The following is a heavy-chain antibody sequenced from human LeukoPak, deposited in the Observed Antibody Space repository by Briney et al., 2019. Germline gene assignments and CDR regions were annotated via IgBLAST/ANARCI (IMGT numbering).Heavy chain of an antibody. Sequence: SVKVSCKASGGTFSSYGISWVRQAPGQGLEWMGGIIPFFGRADYAQKFQGRVTVTADKSTSTAYMDLTSLKSEDTAVYYCARDNNDYVWGSYRYGFDPWGQGTLVTVSS. D-gene: IGHD3-16*02. CDR3: ARDNNDYVWGSYRYGFDP. CDR1: GGTFSSYG. V-gene: IGHV1-69*06. J-gene: IGHJ5*02. CDR2: IIPFFGRA.